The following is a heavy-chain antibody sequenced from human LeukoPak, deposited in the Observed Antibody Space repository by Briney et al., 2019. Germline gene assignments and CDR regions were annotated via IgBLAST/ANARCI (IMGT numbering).Heavy chain of an antibody. CDR3: ARDGSGWYGFDY. J-gene: IGHJ4*02. Sequence: PGGSLRLSCAASGFTFSSYWMHWVRQAPGKGLVWVSRINSDGSSTSYADSVKGRFTISRDNAKHTLYLQMNSLRAEDTAVYYCARDGSGWYGFDYWGQGTLVTVSS. D-gene: IGHD6-19*01. CDR1: GFTFSSYW. CDR2: INSDGSST. V-gene: IGHV3-74*01.